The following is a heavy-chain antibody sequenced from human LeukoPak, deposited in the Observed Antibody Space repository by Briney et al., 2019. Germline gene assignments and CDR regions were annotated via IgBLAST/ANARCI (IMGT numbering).Heavy chain of an antibody. Sequence: SETLSLTCAVYGGSFSGYYWSWIRQPPGKGLEWIGEINHSGSTNYNPSLKSRVTISVDTSKNQFSLKLSSVTAADTAVYYCARGGVVVGSGWGRYYYYGMDVWGQGTTVTVSS. D-gene: IGHD6-19*01. CDR2: INHSGST. J-gene: IGHJ6*02. CDR1: GGSFSGYY. CDR3: ARGGVVVGSGWGRYYYYGMDV. V-gene: IGHV4-34*01.